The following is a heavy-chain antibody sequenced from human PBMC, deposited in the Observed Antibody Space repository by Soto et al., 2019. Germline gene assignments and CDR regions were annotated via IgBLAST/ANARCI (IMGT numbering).Heavy chain of an antibody. V-gene: IGHV4-59*01. CDR3: ARVGRNSSSSGRSNYYYYGMDV. Sequence: SETLSLTCTVSGGSISSYYWSWIRQPPGKGLEWIGYIYYSGSTNYNPSLKSRVTISVDTSKNQFSLKLSSVTAADTAVYYCARVGRNSSSSGRSNYYYYGMDVWGQGTTVTVSS. D-gene: IGHD6-6*01. J-gene: IGHJ6*02. CDR2: IYYSGST. CDR1: GGSISSYY.